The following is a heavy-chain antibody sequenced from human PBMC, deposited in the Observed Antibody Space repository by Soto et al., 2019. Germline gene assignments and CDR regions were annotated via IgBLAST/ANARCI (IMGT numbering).Heavy chain of an antibody. J-gene: IGHJ5*02. Sequence: ASVKVSCKASGYTFSSYAMHWVRQAPGQRLEWMGWINAGNGNTKYSQKFQGRVSITRDTSASTAYMELSSLRSEDTAVYYCARSTIVGNGIDPWGQGTLVTVSS. D-gene: IGHD2-2*01. CDR1: GYTFSSYA. CDR2: INAGNGNT. CDR3: ARSTIVGNGIDP. V-gene: IGHV1-3*01.